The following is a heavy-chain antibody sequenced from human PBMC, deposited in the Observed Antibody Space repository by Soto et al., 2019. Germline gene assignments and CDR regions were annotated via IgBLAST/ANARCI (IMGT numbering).Heavy chain of an antibody. V-gene: IGHV4-31*01. CDR2: IYYSGSI. CDR1: GGSISSGGYS. CDR3: AREGMIVVVNDRAFDI. Sequence: QVQLQESGPGLVKPSQTLSLTCTVSGGSISSGGYSWNWVRQHPGKGLEWIGHIYYSGSIHYNSYLKSLVIISVDTSNDQFSLKLSSVPAAATVMYYFAREGMIVVVNDRAFDIWGQGTMVTVSS. J-gene: IGHJ3*02. D-gene: IGHD3-22*01.